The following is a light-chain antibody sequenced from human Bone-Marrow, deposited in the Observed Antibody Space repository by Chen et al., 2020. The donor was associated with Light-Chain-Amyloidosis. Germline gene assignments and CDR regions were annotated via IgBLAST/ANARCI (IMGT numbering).Light chain of an antibody. V-gene: IGKV1-13*02. CDR1: QDIGTS. Sequence: ASVGDRVTISCRASQDIGTSLAWYQHKPGESPRLLIYDASTLESGVPFRFGGRGSGTDFTLTITGLQPEDFATYFCQQFAFYLVTFGPGTRL. J-gene: IGKJ5*01. CDR2: DAS. CDR3: QQFAFYLVT.